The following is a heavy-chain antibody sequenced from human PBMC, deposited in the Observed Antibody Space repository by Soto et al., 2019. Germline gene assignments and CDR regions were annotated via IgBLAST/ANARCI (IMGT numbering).Heavy chain of an antibody. CDR2: INHSGST. Sequence: WETLSLTCAVYGGSFSGYYWSWIRQPPGKGLEWIGEINHSGSTNYNPSLKSRVTISVDTSKNQFSLKLSSVTAADTAVYYCARGGSDYDSWSGYYYYYYGMDVWGQGTTVTVSS. CDR1: GGSFSGYY. CDR3: ARGGSDYDSWSGYYYYYYGMDV. D-gene: IGHD3-3*01. J-gene: IGHJ6*02. V-gene: IGHV4-34*01.